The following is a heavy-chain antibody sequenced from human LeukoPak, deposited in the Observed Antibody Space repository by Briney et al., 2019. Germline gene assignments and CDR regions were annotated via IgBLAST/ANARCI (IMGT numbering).Heavy chain of an antibody. D-gene: IGHD6-13*01. CDR1: GYTFTSYY. J-gene: IGHJ4*02. CDR2: INPSGGST. CDR3: AREFSVGPYSSSWYKRKKYYFDY. Sequence: GASVKVSCKASGYTFTSYYMHWVRQAPGQGLEWMGIINPSGGSTSYAQKFQGRVTMTRDTSTSTVYMELSSLRSEDTAVYYCAREFSVGPYSSSWYKRKKYYFDYWGQGTLVTVSS. V-gene: IGHV1-46*01.